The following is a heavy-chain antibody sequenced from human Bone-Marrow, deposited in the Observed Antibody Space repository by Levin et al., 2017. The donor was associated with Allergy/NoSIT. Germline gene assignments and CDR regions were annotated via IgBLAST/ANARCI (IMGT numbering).Heavy chain of an antibody. CDR1: GDTFSSYD. Sequence: ASVKVSCKASGDTFSSYDINWVRQASGQGLEWMGWMNPKSGNTVYAQKFQGRITMTRNTSISTAYMDLSSLRSDDTAVYYCATGQGHLVGPPWGQGTLVTVSS. D-gene: IGHD6-6*01. CDR2: MNPKSGNT. CDR3: ATGQGHLVGPP. J-gene: IGHJ5*02. V-gene: IGHV1-8*01.